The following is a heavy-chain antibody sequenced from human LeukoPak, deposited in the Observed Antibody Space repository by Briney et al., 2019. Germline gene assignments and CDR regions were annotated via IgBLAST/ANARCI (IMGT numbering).Heavy chain of an antibody. V-gene: IGHV4-34*01. J-gene: IGHJ3*02. CDR1: GGSFSGYY. CDR3: AKGGTVTTENDAFDI. CDR2: INHSGST. D-gene: IGHD4-17*01. Sequence: PSETLSLTCAVYGGSFSGYYWSWIRRPPGKGLEWIGEINHSGSTNYNPSLKSRVTISVDTSKNQFSLKLSSVTAADTAVYYCAKGGTVTTENDAFDIWGQGTMVTVSS.